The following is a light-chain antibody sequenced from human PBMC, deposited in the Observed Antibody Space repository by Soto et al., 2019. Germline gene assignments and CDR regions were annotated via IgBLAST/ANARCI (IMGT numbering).Light chain of an antibody. CDR3: QHYNSYSEA. J-gene: IGKJ1*01. CDR2: AAS. CDR1: RSISDC. V-gene: IGKV1-5*01. Sequence: IQMTQSQPSQSATVGDRVTITCRASRSISDCLNWYKQKPGEAPELLIYAASNFQSGVPSRFSGSGSGTEFTLTISSLQPDDFATYYCQHYNSYSEAFGHGTKVDIK.